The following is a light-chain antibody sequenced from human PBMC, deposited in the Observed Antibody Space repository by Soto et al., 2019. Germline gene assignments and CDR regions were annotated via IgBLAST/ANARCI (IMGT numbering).Light chain of an antibody. Sequence: EIVMTQSPATLSVSPGERVTLSCRASRSVSSYLAWYQQKPGQAPRLLIYGASTRATGIPDRFSGSGSGTDFTLTISRLEPEDFAVYYCQQFSSYPLTFGGGTKVDIK. CDR3: QQFSSYPLT. CDR2: GAS. CDR1: RSVSSY. V-gene: IGKV3-15*01. J-gene: IGKJ4*01.